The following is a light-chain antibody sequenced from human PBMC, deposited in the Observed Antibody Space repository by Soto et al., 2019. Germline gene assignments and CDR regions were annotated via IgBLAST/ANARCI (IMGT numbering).Light chain of an antibody. Sequence: QSALTQPRSVSGSPGQSVTISWTGTSGDVGGYNYVSWYQQHPGKAPKLMIYAVNARPSGVPDRFSGSKSGNTASLTISGLQAEDEADYYCCSYAGSYTYVFGTGTKLTVL. CDR3: CSYAGSYTYV. CDR2: AVN. V-gene: IGLV2-11*01. CDR1: SGDVGGYNY. J-gene: IGLJ1*01.